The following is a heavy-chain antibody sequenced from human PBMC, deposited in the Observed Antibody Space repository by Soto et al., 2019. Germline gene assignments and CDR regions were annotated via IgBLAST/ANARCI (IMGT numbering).Heavy chain of an antibody. Sequence: EVQLVQSGAEVKKPGESLRISCKAFGYNFINSWIGWVRQMPGKGIEWMAIIYPGDSDTRYSPSFQGQVTISADKSISTAYLQWSSLTASDSAMYYWARMMAASGTGFDYWGQGTLVTVSS. CDR1: GYNFINSW. D-gene: IGHD6-25*01. J-gene: IGHJ4*02. V-gene: IGHV5-51*01. CDR3: ARMMAASGTGFDY. CDR2: IYPGDSDT.